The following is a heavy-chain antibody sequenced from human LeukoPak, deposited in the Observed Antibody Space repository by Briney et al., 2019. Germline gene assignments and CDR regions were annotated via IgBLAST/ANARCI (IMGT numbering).Heavy chain of an antibody. Sequence: GGSLRLSCAASGFTFSSYDMHWVRHATGKGLEWVSAIGTAGDTYYPGSVKGRFTISRENAKNSLYLQMNSLRAGDTAVYYCARASGYDAFDIWGQGTMVTVSS. CDR2: IGTAGDT. D-gene: IGHD5-12*01. CDR1: GFTFSSYD. CDR3: ARASGYDAFDI. V-gene: IGHV3-13*01. J-gene: IGHJ3*02.